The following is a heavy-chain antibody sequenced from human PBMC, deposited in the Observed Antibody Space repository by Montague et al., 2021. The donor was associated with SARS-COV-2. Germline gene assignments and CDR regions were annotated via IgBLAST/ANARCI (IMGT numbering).Heavy chain of an antibody. CDR2: IYYSGST. D-gene: IGHD6-19*01. J-gene: IGHJ6*02. Sequence: SETLSLTCTVSGGSISSYYWSWIRQPPGKGLEWIGYIYYSGSTNYNPSLKSRVTISVDTSKNQFSLKLSSVIAADTAVYYCARAIGSMYSSGWYYYYYGMDVRGQGTTVTVSS. CDR1: GGSISSYY. CDR3: ARAIGSMYSSGWYYYYYGMDV. V-gene: IGHV4-59*01.